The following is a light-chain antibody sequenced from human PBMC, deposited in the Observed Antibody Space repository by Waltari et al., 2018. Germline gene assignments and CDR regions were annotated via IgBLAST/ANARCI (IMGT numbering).Light chain of an antibody. CDR1: QSLSSSF. V-gene: IGKV3-20*01. Sequence: DIVLTQSPGTLSLSPGERATLSCRASQSLSSSFLAWYQQKPGQAPTLLIYGASTRATGIPDRFSGYGSGTDFTLTISRLEPEDFAVYYCQQYDTSPFTFGPGTRVDIK. CDR3: QQYDTSPFT. J-gene: IGKJ3*01. CDR2: GAS.